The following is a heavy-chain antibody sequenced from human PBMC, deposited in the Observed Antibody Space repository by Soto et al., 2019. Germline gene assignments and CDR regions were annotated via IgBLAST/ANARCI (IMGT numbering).Heavy chain of an antibody. J-gene: IGHJ5*02. V-gene: IGHV4-34*01. CDR3: ASHHKDCSSTSCVGWFDP. CDR1: GGSFSGYY. CDR2: INHSGST. D-gene: IGHD2-2*01. Sequence: SETLSLTCAVYGGSFSGYYWSWIRQPPGKGLEWIGEINHSGSTNYNPSLKSRVTISVDTSKNQFSLKLSSVTAADTAVYYCASHHKDCSSTSCVGWFDPWGQGTLVTVSS.